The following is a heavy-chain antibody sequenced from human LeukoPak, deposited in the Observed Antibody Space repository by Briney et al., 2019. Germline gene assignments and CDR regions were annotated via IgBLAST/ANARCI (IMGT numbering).Heavy chain of an antibody. CDR3: ARVYYDMITQLDY. J-gene: IGHJ4*02. V-gene: IGHV1-2*02. D-gene: IGHD3-16*01. Sequence: ASVKVSCKASGYTFTGCYIHWVRQAPGQGLEWVGWVNPDSGGTNYAQKFQGRVTMTRDTSISTAYMELSRLRSDDTAVYYCARVYYDMITQLDYWGQGTLVTVSS. CDR2: VNPDSGGT. CDR1: GYTFTGCY.